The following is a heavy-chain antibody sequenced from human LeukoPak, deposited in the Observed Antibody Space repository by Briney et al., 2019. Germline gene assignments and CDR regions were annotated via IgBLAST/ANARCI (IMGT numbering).Heavy chain of an antibody. J-gene: IGHJ4*02. D-gene: IGHD4-17*01. V-gene: IGHV1-2*02. CDR3: ARDLYGDYGGVSDF. Sequence: ASVKVSCKASGYTFTGYHIHWVRQSPGQGLEWMGWINARTGGTNYARIFRDRITMTRDTSINTAYMELRRLTSDDTAVYFCARDLYGDYGGVSDFWGQGTLVTVSS. CDR2: INARTGGT. CDR1: GYTFTGYH.